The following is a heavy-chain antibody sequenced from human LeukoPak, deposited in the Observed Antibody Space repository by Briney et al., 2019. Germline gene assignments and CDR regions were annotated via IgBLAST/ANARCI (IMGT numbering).Heavy chain of an antibody. J-gene: IGHJ6*03. D-gene: IGHD3/OR15-3a*01. CDR3: ARRTGYNYYYMDV. V-gene: IGHV1-18*01. Sequence: ASVKVSXKASGYIFTQYGISWVRQAPGQGLEWMASISTYTGNTNYAQNFQGRVTMTTDTSTSTAYMELRSLRSDDTAVYYCARRTGYNYYYMDVWGQGTTVTVSS. CDR1: GYIFTQYG. CDR2: ISTYTGNT.